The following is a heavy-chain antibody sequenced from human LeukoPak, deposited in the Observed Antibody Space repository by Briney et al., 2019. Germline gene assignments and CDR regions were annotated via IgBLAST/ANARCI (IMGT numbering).Heavy chain of an antibody. CDR3: AREHGYYDSSGYSPPDY. J-gene: IGHJ4*02. V-gene: IGHV4-31*03. Sequence: SQTLSLTCTVSGGSISSGGYYWSWIRQHPGKGLEWIGYIYYSGSTYYNPSLKSRVTISVDTSKNQFSLKLSSVTAADTAVYYCAREHGYYDSSGYSPPDYWGQGTLVTVSS. D-gene: IGHD3-22*01. CDR1: GGSISSGGYY. CDR2: IYYSGST.